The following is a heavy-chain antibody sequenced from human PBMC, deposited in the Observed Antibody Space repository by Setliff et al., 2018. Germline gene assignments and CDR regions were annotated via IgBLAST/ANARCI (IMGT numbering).Heavy chain of an antibody. CDR1: GGTFSSYA. D-gene: IGHD2-2*01. J-gene: IGHJ6*02. V-gene: IGHV1-69*10. CDR2: IIPILGIA. Sequence: SVKVSCKASGGTFSSYAISWVRQAPGQGLEWMGGIIPILGIANYAQKFQGRVTITRDMSTSTAYMELSSLRSEDTAVYYCAAEGRVGVPAANYYYYYGMDVWGQGTTVTVSS. CDR3: AAEGRVGVPAANYYYYYGMDV.